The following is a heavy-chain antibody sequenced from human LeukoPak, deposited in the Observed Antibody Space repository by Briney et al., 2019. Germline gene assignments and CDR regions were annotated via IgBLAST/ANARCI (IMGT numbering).Heavy chain of an antibody. D-gene: IGHD1-26*01. V-gene: IGHV4-61*01. Sequence: SETLSLTCTVSGGSVSSGSYYWSWIRQPPGKGLEWIGYIYYSGSTNYNPPLKSRVTISIDTSKNLFSLKLSSVTAADTAVYYCARDRVRGSSNPYFDYWGQGTLVTVSS. CDR1: GGSVSSGSYY. CDR3: ARDRVRGSSNPYFDY. J-gene: IGHJ4*02. CDR2: IYYSGST.